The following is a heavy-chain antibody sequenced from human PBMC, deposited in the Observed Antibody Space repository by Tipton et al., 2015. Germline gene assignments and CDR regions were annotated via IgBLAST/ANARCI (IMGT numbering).Heavy chain of an antibody. D-gene: IGHD3-22*01. CDR2: IYSTGTT. CDR3: ARDHYDSSGYYLHGAFDI. CDR1: GGSISSFY. V-gene: IGHV4-4*07. J-gene: IGHJ3*02. Sequence: TLSLTCTVSGGSISSFYWDWIRQPAGKGLEWIGRIYSTGTTDYNPSLKSRVTISVDTSKNQFSLKLSSVTAADTAVYYCARDHYDSSGYYLHGAFDIWGQGKMVTVSS.